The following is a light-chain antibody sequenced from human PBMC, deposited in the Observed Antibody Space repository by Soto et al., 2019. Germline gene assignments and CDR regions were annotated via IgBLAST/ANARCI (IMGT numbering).Light chain of an antibody. V-gene: IGKV1-39*01. J-gene: IGKJ3*01. CDR3: QQSYTAVFT. CDR2: GAS. CDR1: QNIGNS. Sequence: DIQMTQSPSSLSASVGDRVTITGRASQNIGNSLNWYQKKPGEAPNLLIYGASSLQSGVPSRFSDSGSETDFSLTINNLQPEDFATYYCQQSYTAVFTFGPGTKVHIK.